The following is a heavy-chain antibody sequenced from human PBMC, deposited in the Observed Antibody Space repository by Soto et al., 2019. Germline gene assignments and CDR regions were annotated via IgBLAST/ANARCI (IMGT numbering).Heavy chain of an antibody. Sequence: QVQLVQSGAEVKKPGASVKVSCKASGYTFTSYGISWVRQAPGQGLEWMGWISAYNGNTNYAQKLQGRVTMTTDTATRTANMELRSLRSDESAGYYWTRNRQQWLVYWGQGTLVTVSS. J-gene: IGHJ4*02. D-gene: IGHD6-19*01. CDR2: ISAYNGNT. CDR1: GYTFTSYG. V-gene: IGHV1-18*01. CDR3: TRNRQQWLVY.